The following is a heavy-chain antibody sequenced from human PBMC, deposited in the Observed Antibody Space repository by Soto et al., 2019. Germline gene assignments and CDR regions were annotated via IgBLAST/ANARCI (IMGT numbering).Heavy chain of an antibody. V-gene: IGHV1-46*03. CDR1: GDTH. Sequence: GASVKVSCKASGDTHIHWVRQAPGQGLEWMGIINPSGLSTTYAQKFQGRVSMTRDTSTSTVYMELSSLRSEDTAVYYCGSSSETSFDYWGQGTPVTVSS. CDR3: GSSSETSFDY. J-gene: IGHJ4*02. CDR2: INPSGLST.